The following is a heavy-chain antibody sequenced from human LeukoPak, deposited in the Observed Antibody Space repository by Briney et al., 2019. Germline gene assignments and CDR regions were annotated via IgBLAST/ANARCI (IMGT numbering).Heavy chain of an antibody. V-gene: IGHV3-33*01. Sequence: GGSLRLSCAASGFTFGSYGMHWVRQAPGKGLEWVAVIWYDGSNKYYADSVKGRFTISRDNSKNTLYLQMNSLRAEDTAVYYCARDLSSSGWYQSLVGYWGQGTLVTVSS. CDR2: IWYDGSNK. D-gene: IGHD6-19*01. CDR1: GFTFGSYG. CDR3: ARDLSSSGWYQSLVGY. J-gene: IGHJ4*02.